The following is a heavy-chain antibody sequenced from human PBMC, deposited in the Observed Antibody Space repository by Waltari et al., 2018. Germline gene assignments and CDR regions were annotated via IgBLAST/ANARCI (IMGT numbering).Heavy chain of an antibody. Sequence: QVQLQQWGAGLLQPSETLSLTCAVYGGSFSGYYWSWIRQPPGKGLEWIGEINHSGSTNYNPSLKSRVTISVDTSKNQFSLKLSSVTAADTAVYYCASTLGSRRWFDPWGQGTLVTVSS. V-gene: IGHV4-34*01. J-gene: IGHJ5*02. D-gene: IGHD6-13*01. CDR3: ASTLGSRRWFDP. CDR1: GGSFSGYY. CDR2: INHSGST.